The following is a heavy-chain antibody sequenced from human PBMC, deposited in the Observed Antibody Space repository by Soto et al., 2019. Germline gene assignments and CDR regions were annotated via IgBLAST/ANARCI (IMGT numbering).Heavy chain of an antibody. CDR2: IRGGGGTT. CDR3: ARDEVVVVPPATYNWFDP. J-gene: IGHJ5*02. D-gene: IGHD2-2*01. CDR1: GFTFSKYA. Sequence: GGSLRLSCAASGFTFSKYAMAWVRRAPGKGLEWVSAIRGGGGTTYYADSVKGRFTISRDNSKNTLYLQMNSLRAEDTAVYYCARDEVVVVPPATYNWFDPWGQATLVTVPS. V-gene: IGHV3-23*01.